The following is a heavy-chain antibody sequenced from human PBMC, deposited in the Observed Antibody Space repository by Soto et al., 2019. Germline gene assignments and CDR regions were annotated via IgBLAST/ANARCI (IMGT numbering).Heavy chain of an antibody. V-gene: IGHV3-23*05. CDR2: IDNSGGIT. Sequence: PGGPLRLSCAASGFTFSSYSTNWVRQAPGKGLEWVSTIDNSGGITYYADSVKGRSTISIDNSKNTLYLEMNSLRAEDTAVYHCARARDYYGGGYDYWGQGILVTVSS. CDR3: ARARDYYGGGYDY. D-gene: IGHD3-10*02. J-gene: IGHJ4*02. CDR1: GFTFSSYS.